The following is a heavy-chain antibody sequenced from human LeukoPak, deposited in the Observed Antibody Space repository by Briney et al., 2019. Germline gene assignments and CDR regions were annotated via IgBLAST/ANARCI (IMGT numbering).Heavy chain of an antibody. CDR1: GGSISNSDYY. V-gene: IGHV4-39*07. CDR3: ARGQLGSLGIDY. Sequence: SETLSLTCTVSGGSISNSDYYWGWIRQPPGKGLEWIGSGSYSGSTYYNPSLKSRVTISVDTSKNQFSLKLRYVTAADTAVYYCARGQLGSLGIDYWGQGTLVTVSS. CDR2: GSYSGST. J-gene: IGHJ4*02. D-gene: IGHD1-1*01.